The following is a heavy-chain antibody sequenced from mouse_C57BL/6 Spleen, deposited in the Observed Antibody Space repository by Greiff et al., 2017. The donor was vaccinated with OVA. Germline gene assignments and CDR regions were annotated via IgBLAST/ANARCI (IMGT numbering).Heavy chain of an antibody. CDR1: GFTFTDYY. Sequence: EVKLMESGGGLVQPGGSLSLSCAASGFTFTDYYMSWVRQPPGKALEWLGFIRNKANGYTTEYSASVKGRFTISRDNSQSILYLQMNALRAEDSATYYCARYRADYYAMDYWGQGTSVTVSS. CDR2: IRNKANGYTT. CDR3: ARYRADYYAMDY. V-gene: IGHV7-3*01. J-gene: IGHJ4*01.